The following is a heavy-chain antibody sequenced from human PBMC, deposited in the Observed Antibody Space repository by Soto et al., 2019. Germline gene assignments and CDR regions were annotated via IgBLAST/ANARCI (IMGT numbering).Heavy chain of an antibody. D-gene: IGHD3-22*01. CDR3: ARQIYDSDTGPNFQYYFDS. Sequence: LKLSCKGSGYSFAGYWITWVRQKPGKGLEWMGRIDPSDSQTYYSPSFRGHVTISVTKSITTVFLQWSSLRASDTAMYYCARQIYDSDTGPNFQYYFDSWGQGTPVTVSS. V-gene: IGHV5-10-1*01. J-gene: IGHJ4*02. CDR2: IDPSDSQT. CDR1: GYSFAGYW.